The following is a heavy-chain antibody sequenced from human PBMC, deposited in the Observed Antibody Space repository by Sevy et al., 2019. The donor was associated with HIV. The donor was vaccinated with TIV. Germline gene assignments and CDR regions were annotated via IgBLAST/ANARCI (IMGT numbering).Heavy chain of an antibody. CDR1: GFTFSSYE. Sequence: GGSLRLSCAASGFTFSSYEMSWVRQAPGKGLEWVSSINYIDRYIKYADSVRGRFTISRDTPKNSVSLRMNSLRDDDTAMYYCARLQSCGGSCYTFDSWGQGTLVTVSS. D-gene: IGHD2-15*01. J-gene: IGHJ4*02. V-gene: IGHV3-21*06. CDR2: INYIDRYI. CDR3: ARLQSCGGSCYTFDS.